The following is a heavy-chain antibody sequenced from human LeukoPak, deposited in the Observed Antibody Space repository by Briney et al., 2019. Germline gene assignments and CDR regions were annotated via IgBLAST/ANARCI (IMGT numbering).Heavy chain of an antibody. V-gene: IGHV3-11*01. Sequence: GGSLRLSCAASGFTFSDYYMSWIRQAPGKGLEWVSYISSSGSTIYYADSVKGRFTISRDNSKNTLYLQMNSLRAEDTAVYYCAKDRVEMATIFWAYAFDIWGQGTMVTVSS. CDR3: AKDRVEMATIFWAYAFDI. CDR1: GFTFSDYY. J-gene: IGHJ3*02. CDR2: ISSSGSTI. D-gene: IGHD5-24*01.